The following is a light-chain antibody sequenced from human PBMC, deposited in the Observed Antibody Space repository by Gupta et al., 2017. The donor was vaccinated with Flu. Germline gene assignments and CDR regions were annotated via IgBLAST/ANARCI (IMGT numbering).Light chain of an antibody. V-gene: IGLV2-23*01. CDR1: SGDVGSYNL. CDR2: EGS. CDR3: CSYAGSSTGV. Sequence: ALTPPASVSSSPRPSITISCTGTSGDVGSYNLVSWYHQHPGKAPKLMIYEGSERPSGVSNRFSGSKSGNTASLTISGLQAEDEADYYCCSYAGSSTGVFGGGTKLTVL. J-gene: IGLJ3*02.